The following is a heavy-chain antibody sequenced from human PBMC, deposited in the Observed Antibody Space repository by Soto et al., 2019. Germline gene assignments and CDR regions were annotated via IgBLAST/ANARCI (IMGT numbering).Heavy chain of an antibody. CDR1: GFTFSDYY. J-gene: IGHJ4*02. D-gene: IGHD3-22*01. CDR3: ARPTSAYTQGDYYDSSGYYFDY. V-gene: IGHV3-11*01. CDR2: ISSSGSTI. Sequence: GGSLRLSCAASGFTFSDYYMSWIRQAPGKGLEWVSYISSSGSTIYYAESVKGRFTISRDNAKNSLYLQMNSLRAEDTAVYYCARPTSAYTQGDYYDSSGYYFDYWGQGTLVTVSS.